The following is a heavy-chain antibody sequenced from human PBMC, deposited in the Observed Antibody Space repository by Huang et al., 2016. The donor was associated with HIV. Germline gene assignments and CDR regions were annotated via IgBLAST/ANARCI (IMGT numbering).Heavy chain of an antibody. J-gene: IGHJ2*01. Sequence: ELQLVESGGGFVQPGGSLRLSCAASGYTLRDHWMHWVRQAPGKGRVWVSSRKRDGRSTTYADSVKGRFTISRDNAKNTWYLQMKGLRVEDTAVYYCTRVAAGDWYFDLWGRGTLVTVSA. CDR2: RKRDGRST. CDR3: TRVAAGDWYFDL. D-gene: IGHD3-10*01. V-gene: IGHV3-74*01. CDR1: GYTLRDHW.